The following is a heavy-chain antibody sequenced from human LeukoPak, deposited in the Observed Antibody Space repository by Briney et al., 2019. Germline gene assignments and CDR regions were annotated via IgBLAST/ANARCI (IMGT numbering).Heavy chain of an antibody. J-gene: IGHJ4*02. V-gene: IGHV4-31*03. D-gene: IGHD1-26*01. Sequence: PSETLSLTCTVSGGSISRSGYYWNWVRQHPGKGLEWIGYIYYSGTTFYNPSLKSRISISLDTSKNQFSLRLSSVTAADTAVYYCAGGPDRAKVGYWGQGALVTVSS. CDR1: GGSISRSGYY. CDR3: AGGPDRAKVGY. CDR2: IYYSGTT.